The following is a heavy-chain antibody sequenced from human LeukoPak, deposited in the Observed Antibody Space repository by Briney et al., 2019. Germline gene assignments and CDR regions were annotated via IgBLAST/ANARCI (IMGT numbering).Heavy chain of an antibody. J-gene: IGHJ3*02. Sequence: SETLSLTCTVSGGSISSGGYSWSWIRQPPGKGLEWIGYISYSGSTYYNPSLKSRVTISVDTSKNQFSLKLSSVTAADTAVYYCAREYYDILTGYYTEGAFDIWGQGTMVTVTS. CDR1: GGSISSGGYS. CDR2: ISYSGST. V-gene: IGHV4-61*08. D-gene: IGHD3-9*01. CDR3: AREYYDILTGYYTEGAFDI.